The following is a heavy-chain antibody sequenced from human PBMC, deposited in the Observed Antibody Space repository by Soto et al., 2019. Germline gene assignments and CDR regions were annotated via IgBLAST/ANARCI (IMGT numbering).Heavy chain of an antibody. D-gene: IGHD2-8*02. V-gene: IGHV3-23*01. CDR3: AKATATGGGAFDI. Sequence: GGSLRLSCAASGFICSSYDMSWVRQAPGKGLEWVSTILVGGSTHYEDSVKGRFTISRDASKNTVYLQMNSLTAGDTAMYYCAKATATGGGAFDICGQGTMVTVSS. J-gene: IGHJ3*02. CDR2: ILVGGST. CDR1: GFICSSYD.